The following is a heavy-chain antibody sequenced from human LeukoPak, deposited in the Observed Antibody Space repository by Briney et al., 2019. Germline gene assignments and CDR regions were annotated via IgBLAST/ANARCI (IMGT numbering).Heavy chain of an antibody. CDR1: GGTFSSYA. CDR2: MNPNSGNT. Sequence: ASVKVSCKASGGTFSSYAINWVRQATGQGLEWMGWMNPNSGNTGYAQKFQGRVTITRNTSISTAYMELSSLRSDDTAVYYCARDTSPTIFGVVLYYFDYWGQGTLVTVSS. V-gene: IGHV1-8*03. D-gene: IGHD3-3*01. CDR3: ARDTSPTIFGVVLYYFDY. J-gene: IGHJ4*02.